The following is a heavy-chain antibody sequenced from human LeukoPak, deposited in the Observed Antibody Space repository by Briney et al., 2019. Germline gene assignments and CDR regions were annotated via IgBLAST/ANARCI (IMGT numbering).Heavy chain of an antibody. CDR2: IYYSGST. V-gene: IGHV4-59*08. D-gene: IGHD5-12*01. J-gene: IGHJ4*02. Sequence: PSETLSLTCTVSGGSISSYYWSWIRQPPGKGLEWIGYIYYSGSTNYNPSPKSRVTISVDTSKNQFSLKLSSVTAADKAVYYCARQEGVATTCDYWGQGTLVTVSS. CDR1: GGSISSYY. CDR3: ARQEGVATTCDY.